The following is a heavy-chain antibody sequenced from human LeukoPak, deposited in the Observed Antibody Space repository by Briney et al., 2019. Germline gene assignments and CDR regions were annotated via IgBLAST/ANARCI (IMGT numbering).Heavy chain of an antibody. J-gene: IGHJ3*02. CDR2: ISSSSSTI. CDR3: ERGEWELLGVSAFDI. D-gene: IGHD1-26*01. CDR1: GFTFSTFG. Sequence: GGSLRLSCAASGFTFSTFGMHWVRQAPGKGLEGVSYISSSSSTIYYADSVKGRFTISRDNAKNSLYLQMNSLRAEDTAVYYCERGEWELLGVSAFDIWGQGTMVTVSS. V-gene: IGHV3-48*01.